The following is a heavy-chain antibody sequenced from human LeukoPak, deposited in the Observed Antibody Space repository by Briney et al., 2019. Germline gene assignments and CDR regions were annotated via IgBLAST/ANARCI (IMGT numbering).Heavy chain of an antibody. CDR2: IYYSGST. Sequence: SETLSLTCTVSGGSISSYYWSWIRQPPGRGLEWIGYIYYSGSTNYNPSLKSRVTISVDTSKNQFSLKLSSVTAADTAVYYCASRRGYCSSTSCHGAFDIWGQGTMVTVSS. V-gene: IGHV4-59*08. CDR3: ASRRGYCSSTSCHGAFDI. D-gene: IGHD2-2*01. J-gene: IGHJ3*02. CDR1: GGSISSYY.